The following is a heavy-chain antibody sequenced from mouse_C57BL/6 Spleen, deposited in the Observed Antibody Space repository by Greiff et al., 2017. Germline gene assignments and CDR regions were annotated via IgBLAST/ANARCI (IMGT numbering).Heavy chain of an antibody. V-gene: IGHV1-82*01. D-gene: IGHD3-1*01. CDR2: IYPGDGDT. J-gene: IGHJ2*01. Sequence: QVQLKQSGPELVKPGASVKISCKASGYAFSSSWMNWVKQRPGKGLEWIGRIYPGDGDTNYNGKFKGKATLTADKSSSTAYMQLSSLTSEDSAVYFCASQARGYFDYWGQGTTLTVSS. CDR3: ASQARGYFDY. CDR1: GYAFSSSW.